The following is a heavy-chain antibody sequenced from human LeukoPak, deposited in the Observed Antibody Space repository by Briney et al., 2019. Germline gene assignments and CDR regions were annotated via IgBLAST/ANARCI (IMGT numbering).Heavy chain of an antibody. CDR3: ARDRFGENPGQDY. V-gene: IGHV1-2*02. Sequence: ASVKVSCKASGYTFTGYYMHWVRQAPGQGLEWMGWINPNSGGTNYAQKFQGRVTMTRDTSISTAYMELSRLRSDGTAVYYCARDRFGENPGQDYWGQGTLVTVSS. D-gene: IGHD3-10*01. CDR2: INPNSGGT. CDR1: GYTFTGYY. J-gene: IGHJ4*02.